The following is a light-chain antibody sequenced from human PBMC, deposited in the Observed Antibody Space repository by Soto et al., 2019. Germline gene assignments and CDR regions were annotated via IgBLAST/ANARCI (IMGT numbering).Light chain of an antibody. CDR2: DAS. Sequence: EIVLTQSPATLSLSPGERATLSCRASKSVTSYLAWYQQKPGQAPRLLIYDASNRATGIPARFSSSGSGTDFTLTISSLEPEDFAVYYCQQRSNWPLTFGGGTKVEIK. V-gene: IGKV3-11*01. CDR3: QQRSNWPLT. CDR1: KSVTSY. J-gene: IGKJ4*01.